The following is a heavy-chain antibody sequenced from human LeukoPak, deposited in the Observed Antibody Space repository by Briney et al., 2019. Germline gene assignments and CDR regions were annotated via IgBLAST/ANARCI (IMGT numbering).Heavy chain of an antibody. CDR1: GGSISSSSYY. CDR3: ARDEGSAYPFDY. CDR2: IYYSGST. V-gene: IGHV4-39*07. Sequence: MPSETLSLTCTVSGGSISSSSYYWGWIRQPPGKGLEWIGSIYYSGSTYYNPSPKSRVTISVDTSKNQFSLNLNSVTAADTAVYFCARDEGSAYPFDYWGQGTLVTVSS. D-gene: IGHD3-22*01. J-gene: IGHJ4*02.